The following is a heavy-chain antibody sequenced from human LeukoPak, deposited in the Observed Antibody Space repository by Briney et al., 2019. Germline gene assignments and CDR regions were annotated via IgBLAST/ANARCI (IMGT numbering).Heavy chain of an antibody. CDR3: ARGQTENYYGSGGPHAFEI. Sequence: ASVKVSCKASGYTFTSYYMHWVRQAPGQGLEWMGIINPSGGSTSYAQKFQGRVTITSDTSISTAYMELSSLRSEDTAVYYCARGQTENYYGSGGPHAFEIWGRGTLVTVSS. CDR2: INPSGGST. V-gene: IGHV1-46*01. D-gene: IGHD3-10*01. CDR1: GYTFTSYY. J-gene: IGHJ3*02.